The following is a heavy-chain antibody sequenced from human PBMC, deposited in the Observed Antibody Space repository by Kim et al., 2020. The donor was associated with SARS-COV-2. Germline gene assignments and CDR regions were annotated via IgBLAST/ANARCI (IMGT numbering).Heavy chain of an antibody. V-gene: IGHV3-64D*06. CDR1: GFTFSNYP. J-gene: IGHJ4*02. CDR2: ISSDGGST. D-gene: IGHD4-4*01. CDR3: VTPSNGGN. Sequence: GGSLRLSCSASGFTFSNYPMHWVRQAPGKGLEYVSTISSDGGSTYYADSVKGRFTVSRDSSKYTLHLQMSSLRAEDTAVYYCVTPSNGGNWGQGTLVTVSS.